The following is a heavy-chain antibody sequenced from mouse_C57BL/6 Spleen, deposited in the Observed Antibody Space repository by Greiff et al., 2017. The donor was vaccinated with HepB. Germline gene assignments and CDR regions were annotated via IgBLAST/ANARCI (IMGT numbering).Heavy chain of an antibody. V-gene: IGHV10-1*01. CDR2: IRSKSNNYAT. Sequence: EVMLVESGGGLVQPKGSLKLSCAASGFSFNTYAMNWVRQAPGKGLEWVARIRSKSNNYATYYADSVKDRFTISRDDSESMLYLQMNNLKTEDTAMYYCVRTVTTPLYWYFDVWGTGTTVTVSS. CDR3: VRTVTTPLYWYFDV. D-gene: IGHD2-2*01. J-gene: IGHJ1*03. CDR1: GFSFNTYA.